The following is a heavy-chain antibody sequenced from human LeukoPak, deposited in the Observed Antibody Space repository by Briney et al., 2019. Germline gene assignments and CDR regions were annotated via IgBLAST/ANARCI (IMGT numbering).Heavy chain of an antibody. J-gene: IGHJ4*02. Sequence: GESLKIPSKGPGYSFSFFWIAWVRQMSGKGLEWMGIIYPGDSDTRYSPSFQGQVSISADKSVNTAYLQWSSLEASETAIYYCARQDGSGIHYFDNWRQGTLVTVSS. CDR3: ARQDGSGIHYFDN. CDR2: IYPGDSDT. V-gene: IGHV5-51*01. D-gene: IGHD3-10*01. CDR1: GYSFSFFW.